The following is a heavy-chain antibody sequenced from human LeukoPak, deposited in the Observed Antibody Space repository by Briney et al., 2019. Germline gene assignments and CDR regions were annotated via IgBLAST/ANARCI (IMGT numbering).Heavy chain of an antibody. V-gene: IGHV3-23*01. D-gene: IGHD6-19*01. CDR1: GFPFSNHA. Sequence: GGSLRLSCAASGFPFSNHAMSWVRQAPGKGLEWVSAMIGSGSSTYYADSVKGRFTISRDNARNTLFLQMNSLRVEDTAVYYCAKDETHSSGWAPFDSWGQGTLVIVSS. J-gene: IGHJ4*02. CDR2: MIGSGSST. CDR3: AKDETHSSGWAPFDS.